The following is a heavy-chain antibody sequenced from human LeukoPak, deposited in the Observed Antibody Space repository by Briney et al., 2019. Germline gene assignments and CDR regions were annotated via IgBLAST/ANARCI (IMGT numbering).Heavy chain of an antibody. D-gene: IGHD7-27*01. J-gene: IGHJ4*02. CDR2: ISYDGSNK. CDR3: ARANWGSWYYFDY. Sequence: PGRSLRLSCAASGFTFSSYAMHWVRQAPGKGLEWVAVISYDGSNKYYADSVKGRFTISRDNSKNTLYLQMNSLRAEDTAVYYCARANWGSWYYFDYWGQGTLVTVSS. CDR1: GFTFSSYA. V-gene: IGHV3-30-3*01.